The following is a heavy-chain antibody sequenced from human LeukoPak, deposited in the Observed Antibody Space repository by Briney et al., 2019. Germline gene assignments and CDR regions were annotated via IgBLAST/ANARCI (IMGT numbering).Heavy chain of an antibody. Sequence: PSETLSLTCTVSGGSISGYYWSWIRQPAGKGLEWIGRIYTSGSTNYNPSLKSRVTMSVDTSKNQFSLKLNSVTAADTAVYYCARVRDDYSWSFGYWGRGTLVTVSS. CDR2: IYTSGST. D-gene: IGHD5-24*01. CDR1: GGSISGYY. J-gene: IGHJ4*02. V-gene: IGHV4-4*07. CDR3: ARVRDDYSWSFGY.